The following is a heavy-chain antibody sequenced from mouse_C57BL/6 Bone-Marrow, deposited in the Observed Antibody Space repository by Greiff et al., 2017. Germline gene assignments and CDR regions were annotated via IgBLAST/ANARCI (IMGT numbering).Heavy chain of an antibody. CDR2: IHPNSGST. Sequence: VKLQEPGAELVKPGASVKLSCKASGYTFTSYWMHWVKQRPGQGLEWIGMIHPNSGSTNYNEKFKSKATLTVDKSSSTAYMQLSSLTSEDSAVYYCASPPLRAMDYWGQGTSVTVSS. V-gene: IGHV1-64*01. CDR1: GYTFTSYW. J-gene: IGHJ4*01. CDR3: ASPPLRAMDY.